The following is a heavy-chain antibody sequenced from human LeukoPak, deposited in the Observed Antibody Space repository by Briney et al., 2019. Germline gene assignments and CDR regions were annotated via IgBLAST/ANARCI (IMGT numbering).Heavy chain of an antibody. Sequence: GGSLRLSCAASGFTFSSYSMSWVRQAPGKGLEWVSYISSSSSTIYYADSVKGRFTISRDNAKNSLYLQMNSLRAEDTAVYYCARGRSDAGTDYWGQGTLVTVSS. CDR3: ARGRSDAGTDY. D-gene: IGHD6-13*01. CDR2: ISSSSSTI. J-gene: IGHJ4*02. CDR1: GFTFSSYS. V-gene: IGHV3-48*01.